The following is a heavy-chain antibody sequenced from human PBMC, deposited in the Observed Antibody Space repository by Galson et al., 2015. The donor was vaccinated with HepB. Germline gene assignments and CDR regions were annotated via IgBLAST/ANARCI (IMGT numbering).Heavy chain of an antibody. D-gene: IGHD1-26*01. J-gene: IGHJ4*02. CDR1: GSTFRDYY. CDR3: ARVKNDRTDSGSYSYYFDY. V-gene: IGHV3-11*04. CDR2: ISSSGGTTI. Sequence: SLRLSCAASGSTFRDYYMTWIRQAPGKGLEWVSYISSSGGTTISYADSVKGRFTISRDNSKNTLYLQMNSLRVEDTAVYYCARVKNDRTDSGSYSYYFDYWGQGTLVTVSS.